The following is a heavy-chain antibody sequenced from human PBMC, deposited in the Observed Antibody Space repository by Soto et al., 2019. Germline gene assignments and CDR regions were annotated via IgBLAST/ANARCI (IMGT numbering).Heavy chain of an antibody. V-gene: IGHV2-5*02. CDR3: ARDSSGWYGFDY. Sequence: VSGPTLVNPTQTLTLTCTFSGFSLGTRGVGVGWIRQPPGKALEWLALIYWDDDKRYSPSLKSRLTITKDTSKNQVVLTMTNIDPVDSATYFCARDSSGWYGFDYWGQGMLVTVSS. CDR1: GFSLGTRGVG. CDR2: IYWDDDK. D-gene: IGHD6-19*01. J-gene: IGHJ4*02.